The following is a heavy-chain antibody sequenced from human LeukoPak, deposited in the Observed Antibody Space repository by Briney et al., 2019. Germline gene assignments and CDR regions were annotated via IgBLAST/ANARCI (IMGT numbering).Heavy chain of an antibody. D-gene: IGHD3-10*01. J-gene: IGHJ6*03. CDR1: GYTFTSYD. V-gene: IGHV1-8*01. CDR2: MNPNSGNT. CDR3: ARADYGSGSYLAYYYYYMDV. Sequence: ASVKVTCKASGYTFTSYDINWVRQATGQGLEWMGWMNPNSGNTGYAQKFQGRVTMTRNTSISTAYMELSSLRSEDTAVYYCARADYGSGSYLAYYYYYMDVWGKGTTVTISS.